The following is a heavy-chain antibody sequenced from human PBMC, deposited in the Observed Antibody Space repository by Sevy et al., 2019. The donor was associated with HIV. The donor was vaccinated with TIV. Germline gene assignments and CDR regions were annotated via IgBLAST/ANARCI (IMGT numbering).Heavy chain of an antibody. CDR2: LIGGGRRT. CDR1: GFPFSSYG. CDR3: AKRRVQSGLSGGGANYGMDV. D-gene: IGHD2-8*02. J-gene: IGHJ6*02. V-gene: IGHV3-23*01. Sequence: GGSLRLSCAASGFPFSSYGMSWVRQAPGRGLEWVSTLIGGGRRTYYADSVTGRFIISRDNSRNTLYLQMNSLRAEDTAIYYCAKRRVQSGLSGGGANYGMDVCGRGTTVTVSS.